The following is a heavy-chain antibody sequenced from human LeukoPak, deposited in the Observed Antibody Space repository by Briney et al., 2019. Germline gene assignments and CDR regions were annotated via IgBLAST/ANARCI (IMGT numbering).Heavy chain of an antibody. CDR1: GGSISSYY. D-gene: IGHD6-19*01. Sequence: SETLSLTCTVSGGSISSYYWSWIRQPPGKGLEWIGYIYYSGSTNYNPSLKSRVTISVDTSKNQFSLKLSSVTAADTAVYYCARTVAGTEYYYYYYYMDVWGKGTTVTVSS. J-gene: IGHJ6*03. V-gene: IGHV4-59*01. CDR2: IYYSGST. CDR3: ARTVAGTEYYYYYYYMDV.